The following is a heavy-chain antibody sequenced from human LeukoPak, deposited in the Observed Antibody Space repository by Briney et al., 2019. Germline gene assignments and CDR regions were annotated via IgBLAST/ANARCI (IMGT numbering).Heavy chain of an antibody. CDR3: ARALSGYDFGY. CDR1: GYSISSGYY. Sequence: SEALSLTCTVSGYSISSGYYWGWIRQPPGKGLEWIGSIYHSGSTYYNPSLKSRVTISVDTSKNQFSLKLSSVTAADTAVYYCARALSGYDFGYWGQGTLVTVSS. CDR2: IYHSGST. V-gene: IGHV4-38-2*02. J-gene: IGHJ4*02. D-gene: IGHD5-12*01.